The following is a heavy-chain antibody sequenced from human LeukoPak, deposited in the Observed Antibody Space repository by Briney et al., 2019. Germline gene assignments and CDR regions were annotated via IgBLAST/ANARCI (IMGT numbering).Heavy chain of an antibody. CDR1: GFTFSSYA. Sequence: GGSLRLSCAASGFTFSSYAMSWVRQAPGKGLEWVSAISGSGGSTYYADSAKGRFTISRDNSKNTLYLQMNSLRAEDTAVYYCAKGPAGIAVAGTGYFDYWGQGTLVTVSS. CDR3: AKGPAGIAVAGTGYFDY. D-gene: IGHD6-19*01. CDR2: ISGSGGST. V-gene: IGHV3-23*01. J-gene: IGHJ4*02.